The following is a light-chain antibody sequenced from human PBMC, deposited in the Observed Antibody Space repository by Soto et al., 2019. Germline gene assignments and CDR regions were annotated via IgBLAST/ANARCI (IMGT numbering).Light chain of an antibody. CDR3: QQYNTHRAWT. J-gene: IGKJ1*01. Sequence: DIQMTQSPSTLSASVGDRVTITCRASQSISSWLAWYQQKPGKAPNLLIHKASTLLSGVPSRFSGSGSGTEFTLTISSLRPDDFATYYCQQYNTHRAWTFGQGTKVEIK. V-gene: IGKV1-5*03. CDR2: KAS. CDR1: QSISSW.